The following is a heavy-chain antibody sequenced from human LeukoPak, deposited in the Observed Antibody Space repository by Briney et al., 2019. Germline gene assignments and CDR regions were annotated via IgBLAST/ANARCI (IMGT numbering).Heavy chain of an antibody. V-gene: IGHV1-46*01. J-gene: IGHJ5*02. Sequence: ASVKVPCKASGYTFTSYYMHWVRQAPGQGLEWMGIINPSGGSTSYAQKFQGRVTMTRDTSTSTVYMELSSLRSEDTAVYYCARESSIMNTFGGVSRLDPWGQGTLVTVSS. CDR3: ARESSIMNTFGGVSRLDP. CDR1: GYTFTSYY. CDR2: INPSGGST. D-gene: IGHD3-16*01.